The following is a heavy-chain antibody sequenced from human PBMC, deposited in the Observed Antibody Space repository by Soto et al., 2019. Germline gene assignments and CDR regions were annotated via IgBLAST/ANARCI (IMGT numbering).Heavy chain of an antibody. CDR2: IYYSGST. CDR3: ARGPSRDFEGHNWFDP. D-gene: IGHD3-3*01. J-gene: IGHJ5*02. Sequence: QVQLQESGPGLVKPSQTLSLTCTVSGGSISSGGYYWSWIRQHPGKGLEWIGYIYYSGSTYYNPSLNSRVTRSVDTSNNQFSLKLSSVTAADTAVYYCARGPSRDFEGHNWFDPWGQGTLVTVSS. CDR1: GGSISSGGYY. V-gene: IGHV4-31*03.